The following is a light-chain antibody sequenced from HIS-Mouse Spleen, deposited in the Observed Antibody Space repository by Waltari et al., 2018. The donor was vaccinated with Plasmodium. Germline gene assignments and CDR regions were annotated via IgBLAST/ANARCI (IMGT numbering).Light chain of an antibody. CDR2: AAS. V-gene: IGKV1-39*01. Sequence: DIQLTQSPSSLSASVGARVTITCRAIQSISSYLNWYQQKPGKAPKLLIYAASSLQSGVPSRFSGSGSGTDFTLTISSLQPEDFATYYCQQSYSTPPTFGGGTKVEIK. CDR1: QSISSY. J-gene: IGKJ4*01. CDR3: QQSYSTPPT.